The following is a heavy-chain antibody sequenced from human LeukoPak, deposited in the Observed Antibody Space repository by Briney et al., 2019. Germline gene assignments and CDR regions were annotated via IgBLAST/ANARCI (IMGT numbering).Heavy chain of an antibody. CDR1: GFTFSSDS. CDR2: ISYDGSNK. V-gene: IGHV3-30-3*01. CDR3: TRGRPFQY. J-gene: IGHJ4*02. Sequence: PGGSLRLSCAASGFTFSSDSMHWVRQAPGKGLEWVAVISYDGSNKYYADSVKGRFTISRDNSRNTLYLQMNSLRAADTAVYYCTRGRPFQYWGQGTLVTVSP.